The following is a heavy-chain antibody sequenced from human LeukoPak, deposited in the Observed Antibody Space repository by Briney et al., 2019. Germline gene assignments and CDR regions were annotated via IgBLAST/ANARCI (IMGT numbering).Heavy chain of an antibody. CDR2: INHSGST. J-gene: IGHJ6*02. CDR1: GGSISGYY. Sequence: SETLSLTCAVYGGSISGYYWSWIRQPPGKGLEWIGEINHSGSTNCNPSLTSRVTISVDTSKNQFSLKLRSVTAADTAVYYCAGIDMAYSNFDSNSYYYSGMHVWGQGTTVPVP. V-gene: IGHV4-34*01. CDR3: AGIDMAYSNFDSNSYYYSGMHV. D-gene: IGHD4-11*01.